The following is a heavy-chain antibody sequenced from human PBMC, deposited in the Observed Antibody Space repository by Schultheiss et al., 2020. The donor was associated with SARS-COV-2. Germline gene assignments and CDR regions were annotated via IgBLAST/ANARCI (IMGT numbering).Heavy chain of an antibody. Sequence: SVKVSCKASGGTFSSYAISWVRQAPGQGLEWMGGIIPIFGTANYAQKFQGRVTITADESTSTAYMELSSLRSEDTAVYYCASYRDSTRTPRTKHAFDIWGQGTMVTVSS. D-gene: IGHD1/OR15-1a*01. V-gene: IGHV1-69*13. J-gene: IGHJ3*02. CDR3: ASYRDSTRTPRTKHAFDI. CDR2: IIPIFGTA. CDR1: GGTFSSYA.